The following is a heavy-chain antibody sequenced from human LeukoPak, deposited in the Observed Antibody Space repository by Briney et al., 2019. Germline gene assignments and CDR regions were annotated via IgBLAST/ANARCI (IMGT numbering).Heavy chain of an antibody. CDR3: ARHAGDWAPDY. V-gene: IGHV4-59*08. CDR2: IYYSGST. D-gene: IGHD2-21*01. J-gene: IGHJ4*02. CDR1: GGSISSYY. Sequence: SETLSLTCTVSGGSISSYYWSWIRQPPGKGLEWIGYIYYSGSTNYNPSLKSRVTISVDTSKNQFSLKLSSVTAADTAVYYCARHAGDWAPDYWGQGTLVTVSS.